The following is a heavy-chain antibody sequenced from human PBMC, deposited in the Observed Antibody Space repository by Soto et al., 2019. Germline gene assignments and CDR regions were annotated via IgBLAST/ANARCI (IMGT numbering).Heavy chain of an antibody. CDR3: ASCGNGNYESDY. CDR2: MNPNSGNT. CDR1: GYTFTGYD. D-gene: IGHD1-7*01. Sequence: ASVKVSCKASGYTFTGYDINWVRRATGQGLEWMGWMNPNSGNTGYAQNFQGRVTMTRNTSISIAYMELSSLRSEDTAVYYCASCGNGNYESDYWGQRTLLTVSS. V-gene: IGHV1-8*01. J-gene: IGHJ4*02.